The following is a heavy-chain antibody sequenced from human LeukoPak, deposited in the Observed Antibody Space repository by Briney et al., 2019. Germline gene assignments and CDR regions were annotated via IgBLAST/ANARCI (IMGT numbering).Heavy chain of an antibody. CDR1: GFTFSSYS. CDR2: ISSSSSYI. J-gene: IGHJ4*02. V-gene: IGHV3-21*01. CDR3: ARARLAYCGAECNNAFDY. D-gene: IGHD2-21*01. Sequence: PGGSLRLSCAASGFTFSSYSMNWVRQAPGKGLEWVSSISSSSSYIYYADSVKGRFTISRDNAKNSLYLQMNSLRAEDTAVYYCARARLAYCGAECNNAFDYWGQGTLVTVSS.